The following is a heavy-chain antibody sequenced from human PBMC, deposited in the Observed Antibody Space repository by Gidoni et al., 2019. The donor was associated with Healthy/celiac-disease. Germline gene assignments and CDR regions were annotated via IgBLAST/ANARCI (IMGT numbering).Heavy chain of an antibody. CDR3: AREVRPLYYFDY. Sequence: EVQLVETGGGLIQPGGSLRLPCAASGFTVSSNYMSWVRQAPGKGLEWVSVIYSGGSTYYADSVEGRFTISRDNSKNTLYLQMNSLRAEDTAVYYCAREVRPLYYFDYWGQGTLVTVSS. CDR1: GFTVSSNY. D-gene: IGHD3-10*01. V-gene: IGHV3-53*02. CDR2: IYSGGST. J-gene: IGHJ4*02.